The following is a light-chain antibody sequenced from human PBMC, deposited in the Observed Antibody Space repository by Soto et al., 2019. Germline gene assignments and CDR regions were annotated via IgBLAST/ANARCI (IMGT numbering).Light chain of an antibody. Sequence: ETVLTQSPATLSVSPGAGPTLSCRAGQGVTTNFAWYQQKSGQSPRLLIYDVSIRATGVPARFSGTGSETDFTLTISGLQSEDSAVYFCQQYNNWPFSFGQGTRLEIK. J-gene: IGKJ5*01. CDR3: QQYNNWPFS. V-gene: IGKV3-15*01. CDR1: QGVTTN. CDR2: DVS.